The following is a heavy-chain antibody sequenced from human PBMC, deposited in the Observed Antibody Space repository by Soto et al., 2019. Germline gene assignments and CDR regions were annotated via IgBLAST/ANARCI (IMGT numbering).Heavy chain of an antibody. J-gene: IGHJ6*02. Sequence: SVKVSCKASGGTFSSYAISWVRQAPGQGLEWMGGIIPIFGTANYAQKFQGRVTITADKSTSTAYMELSSLRSEDTAVYYCARDRARATYDFWSGYPLGYYGMDVWGQGTTVTVSS. CDR3: ARDRARATYDFWSGYPLGYYGMDV. CDR1: GGTFSSYA. CDR2: IIPIFGTA. V-gene: IGHV1-69*06. D-gene: IGHD3-3*01.